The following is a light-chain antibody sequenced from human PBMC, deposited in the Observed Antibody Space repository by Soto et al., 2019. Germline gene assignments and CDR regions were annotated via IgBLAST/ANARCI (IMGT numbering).Light chain of an antibody. Sequence: EIVLSQSPGTLSLSPGYRSTLSCRASPSVTNYLAWYQQKPGQPPRLXIYGAFNRAAGIPARFSGSGSGTDFTLTISSLETEDSAVYYCQQRNIWTPVTFGQGTRLEI. J-gene: IGKJ5*01. CDR2: GAF. CDR1: PSVTNY. V-gene: IGKV3-11*01. CDR3: QQRNIWTPVT.